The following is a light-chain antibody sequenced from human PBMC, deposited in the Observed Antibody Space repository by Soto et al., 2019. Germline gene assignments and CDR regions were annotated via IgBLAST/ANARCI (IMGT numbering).Light chain of an antibody. Sequence: DIPMTQSPSTLSASVGDRVTITCRASQSINNWLAWYQQKPGKAPNLLIYKASSLESGVPSRFSGSGSGTEFTLTISCLQPDDFATYYCQQYNSYSLYTFGQGTKLEIK. CDR3: QQYNSYSLYT. V-gene: IGKV1-5*03. CDR2: KAS. CDR1: QSINNW. J-gene: IGKJ2*01.